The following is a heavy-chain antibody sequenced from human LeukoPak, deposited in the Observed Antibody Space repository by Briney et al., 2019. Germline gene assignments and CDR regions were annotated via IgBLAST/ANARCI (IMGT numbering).Heavy chain of an antibody. D-gene: IGHD5-12*01. J-gene: IGHJ4*02. V-gene: IGHV4-34*01. CDR3: ARKRYRGYDIDY. CDR1: GGSFSGYY. CDR2: INHSGST. Sequence: SETLSLTCAVYGGSFSGYYWNWIRQPPGKGLEWIGEINHSGSTNYNPSLKSRVTISLDTSKNQFSLKLSSVTAADTAVYYCARKRYRGYDIDYWGQGILVTVSS.